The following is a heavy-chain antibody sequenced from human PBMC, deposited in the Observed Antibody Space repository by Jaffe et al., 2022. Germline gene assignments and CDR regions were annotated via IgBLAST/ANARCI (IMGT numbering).Heavy chain of an antibody. CDR1: GFSLSTSGMC. Sequence: QVTLRESGPALVKPTQTLTLTCTFSGFSLSTSGMCVSWIRQPPGKALEWLALIDWDDDKYYSTSLKTRLTISKDTSKNQVVLTMTNMDPVDTATYYCARSVGDFWSGYPSYYYYMDVWGKGTTVTVSS. J-gene: IGHJ6*03. CDR2: IDWDDDK. CDR3: ARSVGDFWSGYPSYYYYMDV. V-gene: IGHV2-70*01. D-gene: IGHD3-3*01.